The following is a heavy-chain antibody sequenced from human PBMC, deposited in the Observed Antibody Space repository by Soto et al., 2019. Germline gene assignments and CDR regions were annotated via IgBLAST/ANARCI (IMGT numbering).Heavy chain of an antibody. D-gene: IGHD5-12*01. CDR2: ISGSGGST. V-gene: IGHV3-23*01. Sequence: LRLSCAASGFTFSSYAMSWVRQAPGKGLEWVSAISGSGGSTYYADSVKGRFTISRDNSKNTLYLQMNSLRAEDTAVYYCAKSLWATGPRPLDYWGQGTLVTVSS. J-gene: IGHJ4*02. CDR3: AKSLWATGPRPLDY. CDR1: GFTFSSYA.